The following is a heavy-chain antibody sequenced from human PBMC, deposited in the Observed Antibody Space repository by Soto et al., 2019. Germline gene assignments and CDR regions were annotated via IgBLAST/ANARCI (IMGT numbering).Heavy chain of an antibody. V-gene: IGHV3-23*01. Sequence: PGGSLRLSCAASGFTFSSYVMSWVRQAPGKGLEWVSAISGSGGSTYYADSVKGRFTISRDNSKNTLYLQMNSLRAEDTAVYYCAKGYCSSTSCYSYYYYYMDVWGKGTRSPSP. CDR2: ISGSGGST. CDR3: AKGYCSSTSCYSYYYYYMDV. CDR1: GFTFSSYV. D-gene: IGHD2-2*02. J-gene: IGHJ6*03.